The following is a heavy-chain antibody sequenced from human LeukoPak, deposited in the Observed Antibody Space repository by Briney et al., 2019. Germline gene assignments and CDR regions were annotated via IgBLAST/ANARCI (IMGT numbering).Heavy chain of an antibody. CDR3: AGETGKDV. Sequence: PGGSLRLSCAASGFTFSSCSMKWVRQAPGKGLEWVSSISGSRSYIYYADSVKGRFTISRDNAKNSLYLQMNSRRAEDTAVYYCAGETGKDVWGQGTTVTVSS. V-gene: IGHV3-21*01. D-gene: IGHD3-10*01. CDR1: GFTFSSCS. CDR2: ISGSRSYI. J-gene: IGHJ6*02.